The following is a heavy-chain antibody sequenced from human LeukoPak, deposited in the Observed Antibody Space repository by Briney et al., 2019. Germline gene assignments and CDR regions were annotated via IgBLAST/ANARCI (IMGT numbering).Heavy chain of an antibody. Sequence: ASVKVFCKASGYTFTSYGISWVRQAPGQGLEWMGWISAYNGNTNYAQKFQGRVTMTRDTSISTAYMELSRLRSDDTAVYYCARDVGIAAAGPFFDYWGQGTLVTVSS. V-gene: IGHV1-18*01. CDR1: GYTFTSYG. CDR3: ARDVGIAAAGPFFDY. D-gene: IGHD6-13*01. J-gene: IGHJ4*02. CDR2: ISAYNGNT.